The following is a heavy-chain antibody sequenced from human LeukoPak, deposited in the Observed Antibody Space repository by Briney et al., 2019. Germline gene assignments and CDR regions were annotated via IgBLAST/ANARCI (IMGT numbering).Heavy chain of an antibody. V-gene: IGHV4-30-4*08. CDR1: GGSISSGDYY. CDR3: ARVFVVVVAAHFDY. J-gene: IGHJ4*02. CDR2: IYYSGST. Sequence: SQTLSLTGTVSGGSISSGDYYWSWIRQPPGKGLEWIGYIYYSGSTYYNPSLKSRVTISVDTSKNQFSLKLSSVTAADTAVYYCARVFVVVVAAHFDYWGQGTLVTVSS. D-gene: IGHD2-15*01.